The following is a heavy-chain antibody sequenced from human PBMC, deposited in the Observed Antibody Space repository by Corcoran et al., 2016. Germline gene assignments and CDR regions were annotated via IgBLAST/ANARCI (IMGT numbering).Heavy chain of an antibody. CDR1: GGSVSSGSYY. CDR3: ARAALVEMATFYYYYGMDV. J-gene: IGHJ6*02. D-gene: IGHD5-12*01. Sequence: QVQLQESGPGLVKPSETLSLTCTVSGGSVSSGSYYWSWIRQPPGKGLEWIGYIYYSGSTNYNPSLKSRVTISVDTPKNQFSLTLSSVTAADTAVYYCARAALVEMATFYYYYGMDVWGQGTTVTVSS. CDR2: IYYSGST. V-gene: IGHV4-61*01.